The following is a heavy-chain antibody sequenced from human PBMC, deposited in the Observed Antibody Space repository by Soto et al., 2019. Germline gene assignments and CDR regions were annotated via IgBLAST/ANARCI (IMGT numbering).Heavy chain of an antibody. CDR2: IIPIFGTA. V-gene: IGHV1-69*13. Sequence: SVKVSCKASGGTFSSYAISWVRQAPGQGLEWMGGIIPIFGTANYAQKFQGRVTITADESTSTAYMELSSLRSEDTAVYYCARSFTEYSSSPYDYWGQRTLVTVSS. D-gene: IGHD6-6*01. CDR1: GGTFSSYA. J-gene: IGHJ4*02. CDR3: ARSFTEYSSSPYDY.